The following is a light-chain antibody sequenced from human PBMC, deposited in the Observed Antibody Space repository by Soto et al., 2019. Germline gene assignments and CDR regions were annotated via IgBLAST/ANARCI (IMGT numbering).Light chain of an antibody. V-gene: IGLV2-14*03. J-gene: IGLJ1*01. CDR2: DVS. CDR1: SSDVGFSNY. Sequence: QSALTQPASASGSPGQSITISCTGTSSDVGFSNYIFWYQQHPGKAPKLIISDVSNRPSGVSNRFSGSKSANTASLTISGLQAEDEADYYCGSFTSSDTDVFGSGTKVTVL. CDR3: GSFTSSDTDV.